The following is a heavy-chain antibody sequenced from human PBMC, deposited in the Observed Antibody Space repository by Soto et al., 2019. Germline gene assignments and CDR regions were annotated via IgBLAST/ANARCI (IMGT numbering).Heavy chain of an antibody. CDR3: ARDRRPGYSYGNYYYGMDV. Sequence: GGSLRLSCAASGFTVSSNYMSWVRQAPGKGLEWVSVIYSGGSTYYADSVKGRFTISRDNSKNTLYLQMNSLRAEDTAVYYCARDRRPGYSYGNYYYGMDVWGQGTTVTVSS. V-gene: IGHV3-53*01. J-gene: IGHJ6*02. CDR1: GFTVSSNY. CDR2: IYSGGST. D-gene: IGHD5-18*01.